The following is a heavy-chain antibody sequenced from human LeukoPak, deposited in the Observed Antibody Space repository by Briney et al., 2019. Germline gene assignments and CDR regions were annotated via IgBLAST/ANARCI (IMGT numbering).Heavy chain of an antibody. CDR3: ARDLSGSYSPNWFDP. Sequence: GGSLRLSCAASGFTFSNYDMTWIRQAPGKGLEWVSYISSSSSTIYYADSVKGRFTISRDNAKNSLYLQMNSLRAEDTAVYYCARDLSGSYSPNWFDPWGQGTLVTVSS. CDR1: GFTFSNYD. CDR2: ISSSSSTI. J-gene: IGHJ5*02. D-gene: IGHD1-26*01. V-gene: IGHV3-48*01.